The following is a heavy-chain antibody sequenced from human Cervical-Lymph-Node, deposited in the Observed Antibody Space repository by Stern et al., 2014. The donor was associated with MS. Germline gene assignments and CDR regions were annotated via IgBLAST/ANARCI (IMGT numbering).Heavy chain of an antibody. Sequence: QMQLVQSGGGVVQTGRSLRLSCAASGFTFSNYGMHWVRQAPGKGLEWLAVIWYDGNKKYYADSVKGRFTISRDNSKNTLFLQMSSLTAEDTALYYCARGNWNYEGMGYWGQGTLVTVSS. CDR2: IWYDGNKK. J-gene: IGHJ4*02. V-gene: IGHV3-33*01. CDR3: ARGNWNYEGMGY. D-gene: IGHD1-7*01. CDR1: GFTFSNYG.